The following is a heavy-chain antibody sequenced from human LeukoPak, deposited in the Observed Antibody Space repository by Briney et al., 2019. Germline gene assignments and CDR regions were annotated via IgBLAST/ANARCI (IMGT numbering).Heavy chain of an antibody. Sequence: ASVKVSCKASGGTFSSYAISWVRQAPGQGLEWMGGIIPIFGTANYAQKFQGRVTITTDESTSTAYMELSSLRSEDTAVYYCARGDVVVPAALGWFDPWGQGTLVTVSS. CDR3: ARGDVVVPAALGWFDP. D-gene: IGHD2-2*01. J-gene: IGHJ5*02. V-gene: IGHV1-69*05. CDR1: GGTFSSYA. CDR2: IIPIFGTA.